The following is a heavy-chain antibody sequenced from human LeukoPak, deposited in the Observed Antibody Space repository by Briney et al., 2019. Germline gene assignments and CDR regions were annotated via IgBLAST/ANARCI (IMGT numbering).Heavy chain of an antibody. Sequence: GRSLRLSCSASGFTFSTYAMHWVRQTPGKGLEWAALILYDGSNKYYADSVKGRFTISRDNSKNTLYLQMNSLRADDTAIYYCARHTLNYYYYMDVWGKGTTVTISS. J-gene: IGHJ6*03. CDR1: GFTFSTYA. CDR2: ILYDGSNK. V-gene: IGHV3-30*04. CDR3: ARHTLNYYYYMDV.